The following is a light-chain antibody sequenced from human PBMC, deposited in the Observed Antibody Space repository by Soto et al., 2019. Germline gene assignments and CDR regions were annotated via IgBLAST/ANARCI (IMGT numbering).Light chain of an antibody. Sequence: QSVLTQPPSASGSPGQSVAISCTGTSSDVGGYSYVSWYQQHPGKAPKLMIYEVNKRPSGVPDRFSGSKSGNTASLTVSGLQDEDEADYYCSSYAGSSNVFGTGTKLTVL. V-gene: IGLV2-8*01. J-gene: IGLJ1*01. CDR3: SSYAGSSNV. CDR2: EVN. CDR1: SSDVGGYSY.